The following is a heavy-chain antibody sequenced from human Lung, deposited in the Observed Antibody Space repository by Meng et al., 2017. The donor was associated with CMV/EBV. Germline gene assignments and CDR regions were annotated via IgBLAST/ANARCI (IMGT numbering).Heavy chain of an antibody. CDR3: ARTRIEVEPDGRKIKYYNYGMDV. V-gene: IGHV1-8*01. Sequence: ASXXVSXKASGYTFTTYDINWVRQATGQGLEWMGWMNPNSGNTGYAQKFQGRVTLTRVTSISTAYMELSSLTSDDTAVYYCARTRIEVEPDGRKIKYYNYGMDVGXQG. D-gene: IGHD2-2*01. CDR1: GYTFTTYD. J-gene: IGHJ6*01. CDR2: MNPNSGNT.